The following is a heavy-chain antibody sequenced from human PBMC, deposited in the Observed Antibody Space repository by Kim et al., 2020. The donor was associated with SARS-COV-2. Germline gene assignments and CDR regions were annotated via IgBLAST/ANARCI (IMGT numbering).Heavy chain of an antibody. D-gene: IGHD3-10*01. Sequence: ETLSLTCTVSGYSISSGYYWGWIRQPPGKGLEWIGSIYHSGSTYYNPSLKSRVTISVDTSKNQFSLKLSSVPAADTAVYYCARDRASGSYYTAYFDYSG. CDR3: ARDRASGSYYTAYFDY. V-gene: IGHV4-38-2*02. J-gene: IGHJ4*01. CDR1: GYSISSGYY. CDR2: IYHSGST.